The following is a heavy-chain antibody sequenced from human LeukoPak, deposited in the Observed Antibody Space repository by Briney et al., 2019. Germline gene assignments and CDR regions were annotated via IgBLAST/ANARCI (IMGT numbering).Heavy chain of an antibody. V-gene: IGHV1-46*01. CDR3: ARKWSSRDWFDP. D-gene: IGHD2-8*01. CDR1: GSIFTTYS. CDR2: INPIGDST. Sequence: GASVKVSYTPSGSIFTTYSIHWVRRAPGQGLEWLGVINPIGDSTVYAQNFQGRVNMTSAPANSTIHMELSGLTSEVTGLYFFARKWSSRDWFDPCLQGTVITVPS. J-gene: IGHJ5*02.